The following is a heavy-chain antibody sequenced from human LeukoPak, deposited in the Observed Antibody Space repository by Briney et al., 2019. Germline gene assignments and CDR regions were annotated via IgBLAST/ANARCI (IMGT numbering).Heavy chain of an antibody. Sequence: PSETLSLTCTVSGGSISNYYWSWVRQPPGKGLEWIGYIYYSGSTTHNPSLKSRVTISVDTSKNQFSLKLSSVTAADTAVYYCARRTYFDLWGRGTLVTVSS. CDR3: ARRTYFDL. V-gene: IGHV4-59*08. CDR2: IYYSGST. J-gene: IGHJ2*01. CDR1: GGSISNYY.